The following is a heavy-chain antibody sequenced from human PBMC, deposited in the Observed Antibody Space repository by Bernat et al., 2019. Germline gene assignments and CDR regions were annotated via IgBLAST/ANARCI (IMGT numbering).Heavy chain of an antibody. J-gene: IGHJ4*02. CDR2: IYYTGST. Sequence: QVQLQESGPRLVKPSETLSLTCTVSGGSMSSSYWSWIRQPPGKGLEWIGYIYYTGSTNYNPSLKSRVTISVDTSKNQFSLKLSSVTAADTAVYYCARESSGYVDYWGQGTLVTVSS. D-gene: IGHD3-22*01. V-gene: IGHV4-59*12. CDR1: GGSMSSSY. CDR3: ARESSGYVDY.